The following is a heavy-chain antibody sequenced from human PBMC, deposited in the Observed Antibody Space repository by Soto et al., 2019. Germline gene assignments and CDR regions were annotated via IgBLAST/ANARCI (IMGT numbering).Heavy chain of an antibody. J-gene: IGHJ6*02. CDR3: ARYCSSTSCSNTPYGMDV. Sequence: GESLKISCKGSGYTFTDYWIGWVRQLPGKGLEWMGIIYPGDSDTRYGPSFQGQVTITADKSTSTAYLQWNTLKASDTAMYYCARYCSSTSCSNTPYGMDVWGQGTTVTVSS. CDR2: IYPGDSDT. V-gene: IGHV5-51*01. D-gene: IGHD2-2*01. CDR1: GYTFTDYW.